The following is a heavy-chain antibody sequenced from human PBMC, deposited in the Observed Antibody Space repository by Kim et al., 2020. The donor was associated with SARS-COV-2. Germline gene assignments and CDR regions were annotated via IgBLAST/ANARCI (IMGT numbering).Heavy chain of an antibody. CDR2: ISYDGSNK. D-gene: IGHD5-18*01. CDR1: GFTFSSYA. V-gene: IGHV3-30*04. J-gene: IGHJ4*02. CDR3: ARDRNLVPDTAMVTKPRWGATNRSGSYSPDY. Sequence: GGSLRLSCAASGFTFSSYAMHWVRQAPGKGLEWVAVISYDGSNKYYADSVKGRFTISRDNSKNTLYLQMNSLRAEDTAVYYCARDRNLVPDTAMVTKPRWGATNRSGSYSPDYWGQGTLVTVSS.